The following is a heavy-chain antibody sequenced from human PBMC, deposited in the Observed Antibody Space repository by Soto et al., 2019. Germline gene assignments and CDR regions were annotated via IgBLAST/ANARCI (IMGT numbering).Heavy chain of an antibody. D-gene: IGHD3-3*01. CDR2: ISAYNGNT. J-gene: IGHJ5*02. Sequence: ASVKVSCKASGYTFTSYGISWVRQAPGQGLKWMGWISAYNGNTNYAQKLQGRVTMTTDTSTSTAYMELRSLRSDDTAVYYCARGVYYDFWSGYYEGQNWFDPWGQGTLVTVSS. CDR3: ARGVYYDFWSGYYEGQNWFDP. V-gene: IGHV1-18*01. CDR1: GYTFTSYG.